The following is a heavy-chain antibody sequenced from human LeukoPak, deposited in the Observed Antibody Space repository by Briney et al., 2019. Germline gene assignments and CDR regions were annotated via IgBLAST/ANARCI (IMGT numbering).Heavy chain of an antibody. J-gene: IGHJ4*02. Sequence: ASVKVSCKASGYTFTSYGISWVRQAPGQGLEWMGWISAYNGNTNYAQRLQGRVTMTTDASTSTAYMELRSLRSDDTAVYYCAIEMATIREYFDYWGQGTLVTVSS. D-gene: IGHD5-24*01. V-gene: IGHV1-18*01. CDR1: GYTFTSYG. CDR3: AIEMATIREYFDY. CDR2: ISAYNGNT.